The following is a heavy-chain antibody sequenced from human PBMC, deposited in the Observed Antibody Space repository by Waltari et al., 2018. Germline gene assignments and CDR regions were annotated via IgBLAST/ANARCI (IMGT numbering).Heavy chain of an antibody. CDR2: IYYSGST. Sequence: QLQLQESGPGLVKPSETLSLTCTVSGGSISSSSYYWGWIRQPPGKGLEWIGSIYYSGSTDDNQSIKSRVTISVDTSKNQFSLKRSSVTAADTAVYYCAGVRLSNGAFDYWGQGTLVTVSS. CDR3: AGVRLSNGAFDY. J-gene: IGHJ4*02. CDR1: GGSISSSSYY. D-gene: IGHD3-10*02. V-gene: IGHV4-39*07.